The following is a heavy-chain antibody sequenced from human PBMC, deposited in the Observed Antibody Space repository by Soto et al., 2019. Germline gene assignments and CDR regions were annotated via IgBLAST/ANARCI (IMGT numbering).Heavy chain of an antibody. D-gene: IGHD3-3*01. J-gene: IGHJ4*02. CDR3: ARSASRAFRSLEWVYPLDC. Sequence: SETLCLTCTGSGGSISSTSYYWGWIRQPPGKGLEWIGSMYYSGSTNYNPSLKSRLTMSVDTSKNQFSLKLRSVTAADTAVYYCARSASRAFRSLEWVYPLDCRGQGTPVT. CDR2: MYYSGST. V-gene: IGHV4-39*01. CDR1: GGSISSTSYY.